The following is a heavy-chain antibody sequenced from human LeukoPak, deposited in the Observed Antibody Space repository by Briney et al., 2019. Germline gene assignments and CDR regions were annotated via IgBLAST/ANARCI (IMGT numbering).Heavy chain of an antibody. CDR3: ARDVWELAPGPFDY. V-gene: IGHV1-18*01. Sequence: GASVKVSCKASGYTFTSYGISWVRQAPGQGLEWMGWISAYNGNTNYARKLQGRVTMTTDTSTSTAYMELRSLRSDDTAVYYCARDVWELAPGPFDYWGQGTLVTVSS. CDR1: GYTFTSYG. D-gene: IGHD1-26*01. CDR2: ISAYNGNT. J-gene: IGHJ4*02.